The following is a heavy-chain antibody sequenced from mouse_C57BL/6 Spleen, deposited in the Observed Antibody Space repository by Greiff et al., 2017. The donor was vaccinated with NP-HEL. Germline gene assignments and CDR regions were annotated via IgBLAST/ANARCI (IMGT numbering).Heavy chain of an antibody. CDR3: AKNSDGYWYFDV. D-gene: IGHD2-3*01. CDR2: IWRGGST. J-gene: IGHJ1*03. Sequence: VKLLESGPGLVQPSQSLSITCTVSGFSLTSYGVHWVRQSPGKGLEWLGVIWRGGSTDYNAAFMSRLSITKDNSKSQVFFKMNSLQADDTAIYYCAKNSDGYWYFDVWGTGTTVTVSS. V-gene: IGHV2-5*01. CDR1: GFSLTSYG.